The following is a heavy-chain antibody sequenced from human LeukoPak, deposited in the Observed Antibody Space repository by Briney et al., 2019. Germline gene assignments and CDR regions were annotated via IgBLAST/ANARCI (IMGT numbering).Heavy chain of an antibody. V-gene: IGHV1-18*04. Sequence: ASVKVSCKASGYTFTGYYMHWVRQAPGQGLEWMGWISAYNGNTNYAQKLQGRVTMTTDTSTSTAYMELRSLRSDDTAVYYCARGITIFGVANDAFDIWGQGTMVTVSS. D-gene: IGHD3-3*01. CDR2: ISAYNGNT. CDR1: GYTFTGYY. J-gene: IGHJ3*02. CDR3: ARGITIFGVANDAFDI.